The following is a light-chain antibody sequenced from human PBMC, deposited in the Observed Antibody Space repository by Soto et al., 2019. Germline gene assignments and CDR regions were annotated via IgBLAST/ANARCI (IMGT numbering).Light chain of an antibody. Sequence: QSVLTQPPSASGTPGQRVTISCSGSSSSIGSNYVSWYQQLPGTAPKLLIYRNYQRPSGVPDRFSGSKSGTSASLAISGLRSEDEADYYCAAWDDSLSGLFGGGTQLTVL. CDR3: AAWDDSLSGL. V-gene: IGLV1-47*01. CDR1: SSSIGSNY. CDR2: RNY. J-gene: IGLJ2*01.